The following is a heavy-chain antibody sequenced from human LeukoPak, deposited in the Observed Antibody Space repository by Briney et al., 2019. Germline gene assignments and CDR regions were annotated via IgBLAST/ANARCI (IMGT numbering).Heavy chain of an antibody. J-gene: IGHJ4*02. CDR2: ISGSGGST. CDR3: AKDSLYGDYVSFDY. Sequence: GASLRLSCAASGFTFSSYAMSWVRHAPGKGLEWVSAISGSGGSTYYADSVKGRSTISRDNSKNTLYLQMNSLRAEDTAVYYCAKDSLYGDYVSFDYWGQGTLVTVSS. D-gene: IGHD4-17*01. V-gene: IGHV3-23*01. CDR1: GFTFSSYA.